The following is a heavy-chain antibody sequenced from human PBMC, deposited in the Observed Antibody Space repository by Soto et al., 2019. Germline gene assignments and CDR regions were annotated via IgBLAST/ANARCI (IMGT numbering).Heavy chain of an antibody. D-gene: IGHD3-16*02. J-gene: IGHJ6*03. CDR3: ARGIRPVMITFGGVIALYYYYYMDV. CDR2: INHSGST. Sequence: SETLSLTCAVYGGSFSGYYWSWIRQPPGKGLEWIGEINHSGSTNYNPSLKSRVTISVDTSKNQFSLKLSSVTAADTAVYYCARGIRPVMITFGGVIALYYYYYMDVWGKGTTVTVSS. V-gene: IGHV4-34*01. CDR1: GGSFSGYY.